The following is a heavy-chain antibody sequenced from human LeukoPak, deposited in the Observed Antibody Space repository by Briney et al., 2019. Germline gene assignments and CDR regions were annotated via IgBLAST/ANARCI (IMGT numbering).Heavy chain of an antibody. Sequence: GSLRLSCAASGFTFSSYWMHWVRQAPGKGLVWVSRIKSDGSTNYADSVKGRFTISRDNAKNTVSLQMNSLRAEDTGVYYCARAPSEIGGYYPEYFRHWGQSTLVTVSS. V-gene: IGHV3-74*01. CDR1: GFTFSSYW. CDR2: IKSDGST. D-gene: IGHD3-22*01. CDR3: ARAPSEIGGYYPEYFRH. J-gene: IGHJ1*01.